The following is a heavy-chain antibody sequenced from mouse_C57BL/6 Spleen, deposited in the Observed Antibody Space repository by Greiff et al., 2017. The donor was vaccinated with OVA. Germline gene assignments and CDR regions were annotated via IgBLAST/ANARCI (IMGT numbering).Heavy chain of an antibody. Sequence: VQLKESGAELVRPGASVKLSCTASGFNIKDDYMPWVKQRPEQGLEWIGWIDPENGDTEYASKFQGKATITADTSSNTAYLQLSSLTSEDTAVYYCTTGGSNYEAYWGQGTLVTVSA. D-gene: IGHD2-5*01. V-gene: IGHV14-4*01. CDR3: TTGGSNYEAY. CDR2: IDPENGDT. CDR1: GFNIKDDY. J-gene: IGHJ3*01.